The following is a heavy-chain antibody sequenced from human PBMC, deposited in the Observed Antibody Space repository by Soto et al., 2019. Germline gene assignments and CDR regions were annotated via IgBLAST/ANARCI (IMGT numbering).Heavy chain of an antibody. V-gene: IGHV1-69*13. D-gene: IGHD4-4*01. Sequence: QVPLVQSGAEVKKPGASVKVSCKASGYTFTSYGISWVRQAPGQGLEWMGWIIPIFGTANYAQKFQGRVTITADESTSTAYMELSSLRSEDTAVYYCARDIRGTVTTELYYYYGMDVWGQGTTVTVSS. CDR3: ARDIRGTVTTELYYYYGMDV. J-gene: IGHJ6*02. CDR2: IIPIFGTA. CDR1: GYTFTSYG.